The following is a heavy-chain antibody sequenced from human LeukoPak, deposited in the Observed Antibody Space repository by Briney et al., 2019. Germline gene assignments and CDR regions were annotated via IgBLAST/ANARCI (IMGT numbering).Heavy chain of an antibody. Sequence: SETLSLTCTVSGGSISTYYWTWIRQPPGKGLEWIGYIYYSGSTNHNPSVKSRVTISVDTSKNQFSLKLSSCTAADTAVYSCARVRPGEWLCDYWGEGSLVTVSS. J-gene: IGHJ4*02. V-gene: IGHV4-59*01. CDR3: ARVRPGEWLCDY. CDR1: GGSISTYY. D-gene: IGHD3-10*01. CDR2: IYYSGST.